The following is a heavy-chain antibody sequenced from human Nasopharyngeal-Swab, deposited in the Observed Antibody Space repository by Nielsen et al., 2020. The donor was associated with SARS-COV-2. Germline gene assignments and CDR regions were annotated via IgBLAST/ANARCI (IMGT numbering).Heavy chain of an antibody. J-gene: IGHJ6*02. D-gene: IGHD3-3*01. V-gene: IGHV3-49*03. Sequence: GGSLRLSCTASGFTFGDYVMTWFRQAPGKGLEWVGFIRSKAYGGTTEYAASVKGRFSISRDDSKRIAYLRMNSLKTEDTAVYYCTRGSRYYPDYYFGMDVWGQGTTVTVSS. CDR3: TRGSRYYPDYYFGMDV. CDR1: GFTFGDYV. CDR2: IRSKAYGGTT.